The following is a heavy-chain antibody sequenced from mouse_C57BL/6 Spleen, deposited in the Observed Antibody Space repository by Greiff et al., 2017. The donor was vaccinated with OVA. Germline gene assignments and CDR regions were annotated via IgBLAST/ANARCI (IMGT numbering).Heavy chain of an antibody. V-gene: IGHV1-53*01. CDR1: GYTFTSYW. CDR3: AREGFITTVVAYYYAMDY. D-gene: IGHD1-1*01. CDR2: INPSNGGT. J-gene: IGHJ4*01. Sequence: QVQLQQPGTELVKPGASVKLSCKASGYTFTSYWMHWVKQRPGQGLEWIGNINPSNGGTNYNEKFKSKATLTVDKSSSTAYMQLSSLTSEDSAVYYCAREGFITTVVAYYYAMDYWGQGTSVTVSS.